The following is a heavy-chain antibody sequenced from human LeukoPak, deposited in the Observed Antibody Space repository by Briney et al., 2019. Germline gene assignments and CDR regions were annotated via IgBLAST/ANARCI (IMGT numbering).Heavy chain of an antibody. CDR2: IYYSGST. D-gene: IGHD3-10*01. V-gene: IGHV4-59*12. CDR1: GGSISSYY. CDR3: ARGHYGSGSYYNRWFRPIDY. Sequence: SETLSLTCTVSGGSISSYYWSWIRQPPGKGLEWIGYIYYSGSTNYNPSLKSRVTISVDTSKNQFSLKLSSVTAADTAVYYCARGHYGSGSYYNRWFRPIDYWGQGTLVTVSS. J-gene: IGHJ4*02.